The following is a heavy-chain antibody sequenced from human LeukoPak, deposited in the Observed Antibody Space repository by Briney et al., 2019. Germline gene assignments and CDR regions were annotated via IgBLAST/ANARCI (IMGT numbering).Heavy chain of an antibody. V-gene: IGHV3-48*01. CDR2: ISSSSSTI. Sequence: GGSLRLSCAASGFTFSSYSMNWVRQAPGKGLEWVSCISSSSSTIYYADSVKGRFTISRDNAKNSLYLQMNSLRAEDTAVYYCARLPGVTIFGVVTGWGQGTLVTVSS. CDR3: ARLPGVTIFGVVTG. J-gene: IGHJ4*02. CDR1: GFTFSSYS. D-gene: IGHD3-3*01.